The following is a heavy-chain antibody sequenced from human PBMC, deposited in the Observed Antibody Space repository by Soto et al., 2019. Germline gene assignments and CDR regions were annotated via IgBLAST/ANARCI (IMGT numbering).Heavy chain of an antibody. V-gene: IGHV3-33*01. D-gene: IGHD4-17*01. J-gene: IGHJ3*02. CDR2: IWYDGSNK. CDR3: ARDLSGDYGALDT. Sequence: QVQLVESGGGVVQPGRSLRLSCAPSGFTFSSYGMHWARQAPGKGLEWVAVIWYDGSNKVYADPVKGRFTISRDNSKNTLYLQMNSLRAEDTAVYYCARDLSGDYGALDTWGQGTMVTVTS. CDR1: GFTFSSYG.